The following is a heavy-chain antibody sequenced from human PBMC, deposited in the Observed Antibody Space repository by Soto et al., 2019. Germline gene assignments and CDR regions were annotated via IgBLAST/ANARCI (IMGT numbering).Heavy chain of an antibody. D-gene: IGHD2-2*01. CDR3: AKASYATPTAQGQLDY. J-gene: IGHJ4*02. V-gene: IGHV3-23*01. CDR1: GFSFSTCA. Sequence: PGGSLRLSCVASGFSFSTCAMIWVRQAPGKGLEWVSGISASGGRTYFADSVKGRFTVSRDNSNNTLFLQLNRLRDDDTAVYYCAKASYATPTAQGQLDYWAQGTLVTVSS. CDR2: ISASGGRT.